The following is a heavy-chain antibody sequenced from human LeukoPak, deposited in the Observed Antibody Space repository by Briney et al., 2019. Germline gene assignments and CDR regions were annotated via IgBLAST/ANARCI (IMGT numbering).Heavy chain of an antibody. CDR1: GFTFSSYA. CDR2: ISGSGGST. D-gene: IGHD2-2*01. V-gene: IGHV3-23*01. J-gene: IGHJ6*02. Sequence: GGSLSLSCAASGFTFSSYAMSWVRQAPGKGLEWVSAISGSGGSTYYADSVKGRFTISRDNSKNTLYLQMNSLRAEDTAVYYCAKDIVVVPAAISPSSYGMDVWGQGTTVTVSS. CDR3: AKDIVVVPAAISPSSYGMDV.